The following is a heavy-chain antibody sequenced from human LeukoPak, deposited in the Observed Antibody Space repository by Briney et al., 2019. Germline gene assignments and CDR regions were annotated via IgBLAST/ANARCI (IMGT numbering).Heavy chain of an antibody. D-gene: IGHD2/OR15-2a*01. CDR2: MNPSGDIT. CDR1: GGTFSSYT. V-gene: IGHV1-46*03. Sequence: ASVKVSCKASGGTFSSYTISWVRQAPGQGLEWVALMNPSGDITTYAQEFRGRVTMTRHTSTSTVYMELSSLRSADTAVYYCVRGLSGTVGLYYFDHWGEGTLVTVSS. CDR3: VRGLSGTVGLYYFDH. J-gene: IGHJ4*02.